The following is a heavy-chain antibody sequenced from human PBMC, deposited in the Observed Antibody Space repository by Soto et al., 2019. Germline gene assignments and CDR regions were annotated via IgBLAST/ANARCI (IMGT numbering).Heavy chain of an antibody. D-gene: IGHD6-19*01. CDR1: GYSISSGYY. CDR3: AREIDRSGWYKTHTNNWFDP. CDR2: ISHSGGT. V-gene: IGHV4-38-2*02. J-gene: IGHJ5*02. Sequence: PSETLSLTCAVSGYSISSGYYWGWIRQPPGKGLAWIGSISHSGGTYYNPSLKSRVTISVDTSKNQFSLKLSSVTAADTAVYYCAREIDRSGWYKTHTNNWFDPWGQGTLVTVSS.